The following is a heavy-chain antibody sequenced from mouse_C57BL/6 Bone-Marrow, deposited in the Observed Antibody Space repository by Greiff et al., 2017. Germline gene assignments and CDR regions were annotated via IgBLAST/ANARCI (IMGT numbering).Heavy chain of an antibody. CDR3: ARHLYYEFAY. V-gene: IGHV1-26*01. CDR1: GYTFTDYY. Sequence: EVQLQQSGPELVKPGASVKISCKASGYTFTDYYMNWVKQSHGKSLEWIGDINPNNGGTSYNQKFKGKATLTVDKSSSTAYMELRSLTSEDSAVYYCARHLYYEFAYWGQGTLVTVSA. J-gene: IGHJ3*01. CDR2: INPNNGGT. D-gene: IGHD2-4*01.